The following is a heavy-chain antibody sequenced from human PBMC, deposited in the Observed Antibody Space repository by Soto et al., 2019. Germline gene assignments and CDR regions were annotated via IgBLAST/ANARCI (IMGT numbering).Heavy chain of an antibody. V-gene: IGHV3-7*03. Sequence: PGGSLRLSCAACGLSLSKYWMSWVRQAPGQGLERVNNISQDGRETHYVDSVRGRFTISRDNAKNSLYLQMHSLRAEDTAVYYCARSMGDCSSTSGFPPYYYYYGMDVWGQRTTGAVSS. D-gene: IGHD2-2*01. CDR2: ISQDGRET. CDR1: GLSLSKYW. J-gene: IGHJ6*02. CDR3: ARSMGDCSSTSGFPPYYYYYGMDV.